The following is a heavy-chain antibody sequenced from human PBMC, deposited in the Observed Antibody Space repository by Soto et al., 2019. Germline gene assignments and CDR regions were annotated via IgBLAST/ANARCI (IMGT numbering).Heavy chain of an antibody. CDR2: IIPIYGTT. CDR1: GGTFSNDA. CDR3: ARDGMGTIVGGMDV. Sequence: QVQLLQSGAEVKNHGSSVKVSCKTSGGTFSNDAISWVRQAPAQGLEWMGGIIPIYGTTHYAQKFQGRVKLSADESTGTAYMELSSLRSEDTGVYYCARDGMGTIVGGMDVWGQGTTVTVSS. V-gene: IGHV1-69*01. D-gene: IGHD7-27*01. J-gene: IGHJ6*02.